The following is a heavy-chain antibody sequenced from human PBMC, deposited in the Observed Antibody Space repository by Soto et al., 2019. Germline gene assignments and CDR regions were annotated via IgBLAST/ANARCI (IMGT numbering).Heavy chain of an antibody. V-gene: IGHV4-30-2*01. CDR1: GGSISSGGYS. D-gene: IGHD2-2*01. CDR2: IYHSGST. CDR3: ARDTYPNHAFDI. J-gene: IGHJ3*02. Sequence: LSLTCAGSGGSISSGGYSWSWIRQPPGKGLEWIGYIYHSGSTYYNPSLKSRVTISVDRSKNQFSLKLSSVTAADTAVYYCARDTYPNHAFDIWAEGIMVTVSS.